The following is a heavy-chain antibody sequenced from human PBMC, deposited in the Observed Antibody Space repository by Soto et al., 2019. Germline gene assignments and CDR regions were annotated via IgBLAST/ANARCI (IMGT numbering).Heavy chain of an antibody. J-gene: IGHJ6*03. Sequence: GGSLKISRKGSGYSFTHYLIGWVRQVPGKSLEWVGIIYPGVSDTKYSPSFQGQVTISADKSISTAYLQWSSLKASDTAMYYCARLFEANYDFWSGYEDYYYYYMDVWGKGTTVTVSS. D-gene: IGHD3-3*01. CDR3: ARLFEANYDFWSGYEDYYYYYMDV. CDR1: GYSFTHYL. V-gene: IGHV5-51*01. CDR2: IYPGVSDT.